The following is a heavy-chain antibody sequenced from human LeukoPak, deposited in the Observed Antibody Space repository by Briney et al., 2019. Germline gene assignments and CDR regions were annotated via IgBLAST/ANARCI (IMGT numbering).Heavy chain of an antibody. D-gene: IGHD3-22*01. CDR1: GYSFTSYW. CDR2: IYPGDSDT. J-gene: IGHJ6*03. CDR3: ARQYYYDSSGPTDYYYYMDV. Sequence: GESLKISCKGSGYSFTSYWIGWVRQMPGKGLEWMGIIYPGDSDTRYSPSFQGQVTISADKSISTAYLQWSSLKASDTAMYYCARQYYYDSSGPTDYYYYMDVWGKGTTVTVSS. V-gene: IGHV5-51*01.